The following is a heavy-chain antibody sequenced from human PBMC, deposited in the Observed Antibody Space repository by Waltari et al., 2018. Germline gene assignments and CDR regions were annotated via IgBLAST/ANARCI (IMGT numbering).Heavy chain of an antibody. CDR1: GFILSSYA. CDR2: ISNRGDYI. Sequence: EVQLVESGGGLVKPGGSLRLSCAASGFILSSYAMNWVRQAPGKGLEWVSTISNRGDYIYYADSVKGRFTISRDNAKNSLSLQVNSLRPEDTAVYFCASGDTQFDYWGQGTLVTVSS. D-gene: IGHD3-10*01. J-gene: IGHJ4*02. V-gene: IGHV3-21*01. CDR3: ASGDTQFDY.